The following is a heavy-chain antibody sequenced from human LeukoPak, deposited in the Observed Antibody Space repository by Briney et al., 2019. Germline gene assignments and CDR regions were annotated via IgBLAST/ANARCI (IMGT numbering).Heavy chain of an antibody. J-gene: IGHJ4*02. CDR3: ARHSGSRTKYYYFDY. V-gene: IGHV4-59*01. Sequence: SETLSLTCTVSGXSISSYYWGWIRQPPGKGLEWIGYIYYSGSTNYNPTLKTRVTISVDTSKNQFSLKLSPVAAADTAVYYCARHSGSRTKYYYFDYWGQGTLVTVSS. CDR1: GXSISSYY. CDR2: IYYSGST. D-gene: IGHD6-19*01.